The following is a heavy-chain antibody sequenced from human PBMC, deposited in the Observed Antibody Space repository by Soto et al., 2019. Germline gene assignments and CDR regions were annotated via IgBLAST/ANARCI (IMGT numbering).Heavy chain of an antibody. V-gene: IGHV4-39*01. CDR1: GGSISSSSYY. CDR2: IYYSGST. J-gene: IGHJ4*02. Sequence: SETLSLTCTVSGGSISSSSYYWGWIRQPPGKGLEWIGSIYYSGSTYYNPSLKSRVTISVDTSKNQCSLKLSSVTAADTAVYYCARGLVGGSYYDSSGYIDYWGQGTLVTVSS. D-gene: IGHD3-22*01. CDR3: ARGLVGGSYYDSSGYIDY.